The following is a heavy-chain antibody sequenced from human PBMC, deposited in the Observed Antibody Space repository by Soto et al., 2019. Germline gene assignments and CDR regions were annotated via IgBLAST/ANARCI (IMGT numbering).Heavy chain of an antibody. D-gene: IGHD2-21*02. CDR3: ARASHIVVVTASPLQH. J-gene: IGHJ1*01. Sequence: EASVKVSCKASGYTFTSYGISWVRQAPGQGLEWMGWISAYNGNTNYAQKLQGRVTMTTDTSTSTAYMELRSLRSDDTAVYYCARASHIVVVTASPLQHWGQGTLVTVSS. CDR2: ISAYNGNT. V-gene: IGHV1-18*01. CDR1: GYTFTSYG.